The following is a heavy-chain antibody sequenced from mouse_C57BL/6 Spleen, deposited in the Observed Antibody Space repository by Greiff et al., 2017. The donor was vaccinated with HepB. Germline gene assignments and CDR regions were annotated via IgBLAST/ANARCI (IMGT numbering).Heavy chain of an antibody. CDR3: ARAELTTVVEGGAMDH. Sequence: EVKLVESGGGLVKPGGSLKLSCAAAGFTFSSYAMSWVRQTPEKRLEWVATISDGGSYTYYPDNVKGRFTISRDNAKNNLYLQMSHLKSEDTAMAYCARAELTTVVEGGAMDHWGQGTSVTVSS. D-gene: IGHD1-1*01. CDR1: GFTFSSYA. CDR2: ISDGGSYT. V-gene: IGHV5-4*03. J-gene: IGHJ4*01.